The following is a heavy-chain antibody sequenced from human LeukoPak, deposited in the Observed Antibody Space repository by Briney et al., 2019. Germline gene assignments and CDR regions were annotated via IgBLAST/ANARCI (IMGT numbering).Heavy chain of an antibody. CDR1: GITLSNYG. CDR2: ISGSGGST. J-gene: IGHJ5*02. D-gene: IGHD6-19*01. Sequence: GGSLRLSCAVSGITLSNYGMSWVRQAPGKGLEWVSAISGSGGSTYYADSVKGRFTISRDNSKNTLYLQMNSLRAEDTAVYYCAKANVAVAGDNWFDPWGQGTLVTVSS. V-gene: IGHV3-23*01. CDR3: AKANVAVAGDNWFDP.